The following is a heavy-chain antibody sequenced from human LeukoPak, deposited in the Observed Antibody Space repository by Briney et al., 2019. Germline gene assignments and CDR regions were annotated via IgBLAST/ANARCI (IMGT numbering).Heavy chain of an antibody. V-gene: IGHV3-7*01. CDR2: IKEDGSER. CDR1: GFTFWSYW. D-gene: IGHD6-6*01. CDR3: ARVGAARPQYYYYYYMDV. Sequence: QTGGSLRLSCAASGFTFWSYWMSWVRQAPGKGLEWVATIKEDGSERYYVDAVKGRFTISRDNAKNSLYLQMNSLRAEDTAVYYCARVGAARPQYYYYYYMDVWGKGTTVTVSS. J-gene: IGHJ6*03.